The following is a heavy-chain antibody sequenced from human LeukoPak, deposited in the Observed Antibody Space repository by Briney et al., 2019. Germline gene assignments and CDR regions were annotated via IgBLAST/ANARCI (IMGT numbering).Heavy chain of an antibody. CDR2: INAGNGNT. J-gene: IGHJ4*02. Sequence: ASVKVSCKASGYTFTSYAMHWVRQAPGQRLEWMGWINAGNGNTKYSQKFQGRVTITRDTSASTAYMELSSLRSEDTAVYYCAVDGGDCYSCVDYWGQGTLVTVSS. CDR1: GYTFTSYA. D-gene: IGHD2-21*02. CDR3: AVDGGDCYSCVDY. V-gene: IGHV1-3*01.